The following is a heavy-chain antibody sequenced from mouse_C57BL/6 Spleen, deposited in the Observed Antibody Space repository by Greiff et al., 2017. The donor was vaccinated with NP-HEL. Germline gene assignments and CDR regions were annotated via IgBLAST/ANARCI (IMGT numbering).Heavy chain of an antibody. CDR2: INPNYGTT. CDR3: ARSYGSSYGYFDV. J-gene: IGHJ1*03. CDR1: GYSFTDYN. D-gene: IGHD1-1*01. Sequence: VQLKESGPELVKPGASVKISCKASGYSFTDYNMNWVKQSNGKSLQWIGVINPNYGTTSYNQKFKGKATLTVDQSSSTAYMQLNSLTSEDSAVYYCARSYGSSYGYFDVWGTGTTVTVSS. V-gene: IGHV1-39*01.